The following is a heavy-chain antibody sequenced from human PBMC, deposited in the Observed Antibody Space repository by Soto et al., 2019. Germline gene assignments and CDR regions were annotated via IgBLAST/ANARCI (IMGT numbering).Heavy chain of an antibody. Sequence: EVQLVESGGGLIQPGGSLRLSCAASGFTVSSDYMSWVRQAPGKGLEWVSVIYTGGSTYYADSVKGRFTFSRDNSKNTLYLQMNRLRAEETAVYYCARAYGGNPALFDPWGQGTLVTVSS. CDR2: IYTGGST. J-gene: IGHJ5*02. CDR1: GFTVSSDY. CDR3: ARAYGGNPALFDP. V-gene: IGHV3-53*01. D-gene: IGHD4-17*01.